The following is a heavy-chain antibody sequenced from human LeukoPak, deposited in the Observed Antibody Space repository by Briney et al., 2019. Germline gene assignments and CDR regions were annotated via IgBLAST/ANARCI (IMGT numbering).Heavy chain of an antibody. CDR2: ISFGGSNK. J-gene: IGHJ4*02. CDR3: ARGLYWVNSPDSY. D-gene: IGHD2/OR15-2a*01. Sequence: GRSLRLSCAASGFTFSSYGMHWVRQAPGKGLEWVTFISFGGSNKYYADSVKGRFTISRDNSKNTLYLQMNSLRAEDTAVYYCARGLYWVNSPDSYWGQGTLVTVSS. CDR1: GFTFSSYG. V-gene: IGHV3-30*03.